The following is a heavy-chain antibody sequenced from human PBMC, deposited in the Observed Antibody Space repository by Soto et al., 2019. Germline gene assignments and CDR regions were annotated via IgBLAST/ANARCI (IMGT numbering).Heavy chain of an antibody. D-gene: IGHD1-26*01. CDR1: GGSISSYY. CDR2: IYYSGST. V-gene: IGHV4-59*01. CDR3: ARRYGGNFDY. J-gene: IGHJ4*02. Sequence: SETLSLTSTVSGGSISSYYWSWIRQPPGKGLEWIGYIYYSGSTNYNPSLKSRVTISVDTSKNQFSLKLSSVTAADTAVYYCARRYGGNFDYWGQGTLVTVSS.